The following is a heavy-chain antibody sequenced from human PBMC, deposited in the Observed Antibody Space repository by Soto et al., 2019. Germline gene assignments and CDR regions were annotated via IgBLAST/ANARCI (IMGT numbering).Heavy chain of an antibody. V-gene: IGHV4-4*02. CDR3: TRGDAAVSGDLY. Sequence: SETLSLTGTVSVESITTSNWWSCVRQPPGGGLEWIGEIYHRGTTNYNPSLKSRATISLDKSKNQFSLKAKSVTAADTAMYYCTRGDAAVSGDLYWGQGILVTVSS. CDR1: VESITTSNW. J-gene: IGHJ4*02. D-gene: IGHD6-19*01. CDR2: IYHRGTT.